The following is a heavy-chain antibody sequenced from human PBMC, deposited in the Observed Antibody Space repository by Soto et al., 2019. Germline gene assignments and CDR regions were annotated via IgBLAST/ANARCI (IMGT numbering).Heavy chain of an antibody. J-gene: IGHJ6*03. CDR3: ARRNSSSSYYYYYMDV. CDR2: INHSGST. D-gene: IGHD6-6*01. V-gene: IGHV4-34*01. Sequence: SETLSLTCAVYGGSFSGYYWSWIRQPPGKGLEWIGEINHSGSTNYNPSLKSRVTISVDTSKNQFSLKLSSVTAADTAVYYCARRNSSSSYYYYYMDVWGKGTTDTVSS. CDR1: GGSFSGYY.